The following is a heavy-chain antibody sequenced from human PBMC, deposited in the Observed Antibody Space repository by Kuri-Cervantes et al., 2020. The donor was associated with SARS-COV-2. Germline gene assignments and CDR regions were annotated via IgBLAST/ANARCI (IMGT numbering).Heavy chain of an antibody. CDR2: IYYNGN. Sequence: SETLSLTCTVSGGSISSYYWTWVRQPPGKGLEFIGYIYYNGNGYNPSLESRVTMSLDTSRNQFSLRLTSVTPADTAVYYCAIATSFTSIYYYFDSWGQGNLVTISS. D-gene: IGHD2-2*01. V-gene: IGHV4-59*01. CDR1: GGSISSYY. CDR3: AIATSFTSIYYYFDS. J-gene: IGHJ4*02.